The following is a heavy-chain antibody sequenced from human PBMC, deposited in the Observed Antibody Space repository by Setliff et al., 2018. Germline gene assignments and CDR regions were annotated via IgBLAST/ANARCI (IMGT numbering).Heavy chain of an antibody. D-gene: IGHD5-12*01. V-gene: IGHV4-39*07. CDR1: GGSISSMSYY. CDR2: IYHSGSS. CDR3: ARLGGLLVATMPFDY. J-gene: IGHJ4*02. Sequence: SETLSLTCTVSGGSISSMSYYWGWIRQPPGKGLEWIGSIYHSGSSYYNPSLKSRLTMSVDTSKNQFSLKLRSVTAADTAVYYCARLGGLLVATMPFDYWGQGIPVTVSS.